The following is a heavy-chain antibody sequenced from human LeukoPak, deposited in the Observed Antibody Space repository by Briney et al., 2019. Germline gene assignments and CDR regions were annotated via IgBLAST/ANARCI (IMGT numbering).Heavy chain of an antibody. J-gene: IGHJ6*03. Sequence: PGGSLRLSCAASGFTFDDYTMHWVRHAPGKGLEWVSLISWDGGSTYYADSVKGRFTISRDNSKNSLYLQMNSLRTEDTALYYCAKDGRGSSWNYYYYYMDVWGKGTTVTVSS. D-gene: IGHD6-13*01. CDR2: ISWDGGST. CDR1: GFTFDDYT. CDR3: AKDGRGSSWNYYYYYMDV. V-gene: IGHV3-43*01.